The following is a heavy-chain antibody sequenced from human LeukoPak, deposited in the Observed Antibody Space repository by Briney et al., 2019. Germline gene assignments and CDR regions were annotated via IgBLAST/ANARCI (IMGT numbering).Heavy chain of an antibody. V-gene: IGHV4-39*07. CDR1: GGSIRSSYYY. CDR2: IYDSGST. J-gene: IGHJ4*02. CDR3: ARSPDSVRFDY. Sequence: SETLSLTCTVSGGSIRSSYYYWGWIRQPPGKGLEWIGSIYDSGSTYYNPSLKSRVTISVDTSKNQFSLKLNSVTAADTAVYYCARSPDSVRFDYWGQGTLVPVSS. D-gene: IGHD1-14*01.